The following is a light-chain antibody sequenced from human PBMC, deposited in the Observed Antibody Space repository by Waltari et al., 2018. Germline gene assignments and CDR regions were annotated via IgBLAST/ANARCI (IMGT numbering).Light chain of an antibody. CDR3: QQRSNWPLT. J-gene: IGKJ4*01. Sequence: EIVLTQSPPTLSLSPGERATLSCRASQSVSSYLAWYQQKPGQAPRLLIYDASNRATGIPARFSGSGSGTDVTLTISSLEPEDFAVYYCQQRSNWPLTFGGGTKVEIK. V-gene: IGKV3-11*01. CDR1: QSVSSY. CDR2: DAS.